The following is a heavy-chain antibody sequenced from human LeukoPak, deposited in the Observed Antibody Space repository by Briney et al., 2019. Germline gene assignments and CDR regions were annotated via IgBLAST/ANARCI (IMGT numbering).Heavy chain of an antibody. V-gene: IGHV1-18*01. CDR2: ISAYNGNK. CDR1: GYTFTSYG. CDR3: ARVVINYYDSSGYYLSGLNWFDP. D-gene: IGHD3-22*01. J-gene: IGHJ5*02. Sequence: GASVKVSCTASGYTFTSYGISWVRQAPGQGLEWMGWISAYNGNKNYAQKLQGRVTMTTDTSTSTAYMELRSLRSDDTAVYYCARVVINYYDSSGYYLSGLNWFDPWGQGTLVTVSS.